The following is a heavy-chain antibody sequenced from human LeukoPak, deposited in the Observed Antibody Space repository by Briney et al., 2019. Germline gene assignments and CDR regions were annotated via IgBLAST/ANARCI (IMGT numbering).Heavy chain of an antibody. Sequence: GRSLRLSCAASGFTFSSYAMHWVRQAPGKGLEWVAVISYDGSNKYYADSVKGRFTISRDNSKNTLYLQMNSLRAEDTAVYYCARGARYYGSGSSPLTWGQGTLVTVSS. CDR3: ARGARYYGSGSSPLT. CDR2: ISYDGSNK. D-gene: IGHD3-10*01. V-gene: IGHV3-30*04. J-gene: IGHJ4*02. CDR1: GFTFSSYA.